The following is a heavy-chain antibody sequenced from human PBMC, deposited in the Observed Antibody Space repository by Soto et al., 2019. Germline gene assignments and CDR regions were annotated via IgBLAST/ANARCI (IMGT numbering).Heavy chain of an antibody. V-gene: IGHV3-48*03. CDR1: GFTFSSYE. J-gene: IGHJ5*02. CDR2: ISSSGSTI. CDR3: AREFIVAVPGGRRLDP. Sequence: PGGSLRLSCAASGFTFSSYEMNWVRQAPGKGLEWVSYISSSGSTIYYADSVKGRFTISRDNAKNSLYLQMNSLRAEDTAVYYCAREFIVAVPGGRRLDPCGPGPMVAV. D-gene: IGHD2-2*01.